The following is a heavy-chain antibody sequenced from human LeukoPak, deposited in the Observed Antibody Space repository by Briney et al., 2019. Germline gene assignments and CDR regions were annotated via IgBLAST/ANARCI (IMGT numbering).Heavy chain of an antibody. CDR1: GFTFSSYA. D-gene: IGHD6-6*01. J-gene: IGHJ4*02. CDR3: AKDHRSSGFDY. Sequence: GGSLRLSCAASGFTFSSYAMSWVRKAPGRGLGWVSAISGSGGSTHYADSVKGRFTISRDNSKNTLYLQMNSLRAEDTAVYYCAKDHRSSGFDYWGQGTLVTVSS. CDR2: ISGSGGST. V-gene: IGHV3-23*01.